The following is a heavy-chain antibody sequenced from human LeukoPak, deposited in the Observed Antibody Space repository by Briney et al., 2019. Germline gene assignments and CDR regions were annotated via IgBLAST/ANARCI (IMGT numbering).Heavy chain of an antibody. J-gene: IGHJ4*02. CDR2: IYYSEST. CDR1: GGSISSSSYY. Sequence: PSETLSLTCTVSGGSISSSSYYWGWIRQPPGKGLEWIGSIYYSESTYYNPSLKSRVTISVDTSKNQFSLKLSSVTAADTAVYYCARVRAQSLSKMNYSGYTHLRESTFDYWGQGTLVTVSS. CDR3: ARVRAQSLSKMNYSGYTHLRESTFDY. V-gene: IGHV4-39*07. D-gene: IGHD5-12*01.